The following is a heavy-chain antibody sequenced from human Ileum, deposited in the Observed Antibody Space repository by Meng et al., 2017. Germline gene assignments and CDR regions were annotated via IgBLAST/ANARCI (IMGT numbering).Heavy chain of an antibody. V-gene: IGHV4-4*02. J-gene: IGHJ4*02. CDR1: GASTTRPYW. CDR3: ARGVGDIRVGFDY. Sequence: PSRVLPAAPRSLTCECSGASTTRPYWLDCLRQSPAKGLEWIGEIHHSGRTNFIASLHSRATISRDESKNQFSLTLTSVTAADTAVYYCARGVGDIRVGFDYWGQGILVTVSS. CDR2: IHHSGRT. D-gene: IGHD5-12*01.